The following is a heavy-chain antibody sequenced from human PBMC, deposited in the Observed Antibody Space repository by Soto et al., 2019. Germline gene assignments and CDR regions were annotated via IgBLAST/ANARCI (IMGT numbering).Heavy chain of an antibody. D-gene: IGHD3-22*01. CDR1: GFTFSSYA. CDR3: AKDSRFREGYYDSSGYQLV. V-gene: IGHV3-23*01. J-gene: IGHJ4*02. Sequence: LRLSCAASGFTFSSYAMSWVRQAPGKGLEWVSAISGSGGSTYYADSVKGRFTISRDNSKNTLYLQMNSLRAEDTAVYYCAKDSRFREGYYDSSGYQLVWGQGTLVTVSS. CDR2: ISGSGGST.